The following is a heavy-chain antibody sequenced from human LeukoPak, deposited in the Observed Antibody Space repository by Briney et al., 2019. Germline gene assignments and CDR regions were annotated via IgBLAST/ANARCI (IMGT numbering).Heavy chain of an antibody. J-gene: IGHJ5*02. D-gene: IGHD6-13*01. V-gene: IGHV3-23*01. Sequence: PGGSLRLSCAASGFTFSTYAMSWVRQAPGKGLQWVSSTSSSGGNTYYADSVKGRFTISRDNSKSTLYLQMNSLRAEDTAVYYCAKGYSSPFDPWGQGTLVTVSS. CDR3: AKGYSSPFDP. CDR1: GFTFSTYA. CDR2: TSSSGGNT.